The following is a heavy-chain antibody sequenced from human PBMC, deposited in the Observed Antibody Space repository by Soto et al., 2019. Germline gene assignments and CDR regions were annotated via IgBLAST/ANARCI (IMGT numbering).Heavy chain of an antibody. V-gene: IGHV4-38-2*01. D-gene: IGHD6-6*01. CDR2: IYHSGST. CDR3: ARIAARQRGNAFDI. J-gene: IGHJ3*02. Sequence: SETLSLTCAVSGYSISSCYYWGWIRQPPGKGLEWIGSIYHSGSTYYNPSLKSRVTISVDTSKNQFSLKLSSVTAADTAVYYCARIAARQRGNAFDIWGQGTMVTVS. CDR1: GYSISSCYY.